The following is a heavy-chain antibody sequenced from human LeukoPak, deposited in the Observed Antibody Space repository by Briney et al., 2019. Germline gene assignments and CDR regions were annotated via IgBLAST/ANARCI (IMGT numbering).Heavy chain of an antibody. J-gene: IGHJ4*02. CDR1: GGSISSYY. CDR3: AREFAGSSWLH. D-gene: IGHD6-13*01. V-gene: IGHV4-59*08. Sequence: PSETLSLTCTVSGGSISSYYWSWIRQPPGKGLEWIGSIFHSGSTSYNLSLRNRITLSVDTSKNQFSLRLTSVTAADTAVYYCAREFAGSSWLHWGQGVLVTVSS. CDR2: IFHSGST.